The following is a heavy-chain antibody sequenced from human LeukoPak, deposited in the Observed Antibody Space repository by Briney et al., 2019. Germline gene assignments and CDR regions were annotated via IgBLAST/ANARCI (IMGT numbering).Heavy chain of an antibody. D-gene: IGHD1-26*01. J-gene: IGHJ4*02. CDR1: GYTFTTYG. V-gene: IGHV1-18*01. Sequence: ASVTVSCTASGYTFTTYGFNWVRQAPGQGLEWMGWISAYNGDTQYAQKLQGRVTMTTDTSTRTAYLELRSLSSDDTAVYYCARGHSESSLSFFDFWGQGTLVTVSS. CDR2: ISAYNGDT. CDR3: ARGHSESSLSFFDF.